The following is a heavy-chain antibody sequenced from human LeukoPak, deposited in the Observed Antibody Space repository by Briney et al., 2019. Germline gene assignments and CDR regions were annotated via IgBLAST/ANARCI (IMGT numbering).Heavy chain of an antibody. Sequence: QSGGSLRLSCAVSGITLSNYGMTWVRQAPGKGLEWVAGISDSGGSTNYADSVKGRFTISRDNPKNPLYLQMNSLRAEDTAVYFCTKRGVVIRVILVGFHKEAYYFDSWGQGALVTVSS. CDR2: ISDSGGST. CDR3: TKRGVVIRVILVGFHKEAYYFDS. V-gene: IGHV3-23*01. D-gene: IGHD3-10*01. CDR1: GITLSNYG. J-gene: IGHJ4*02.